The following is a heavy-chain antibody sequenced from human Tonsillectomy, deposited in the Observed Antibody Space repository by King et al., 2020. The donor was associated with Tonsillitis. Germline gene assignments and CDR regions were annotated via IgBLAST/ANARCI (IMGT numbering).Heavy chain of an antibody. D-gene: IGHD2-8*02. CDR1: GFSFNTAW. CDR3: TADSDAVGYGEFDY. V-gene: IGHV3-15*01. J-gene: IGHJ4*02. Sequence: VQLVESGGGLVKPGGSLRLSCAASGFSFNTAWMTWVRQAPGKGLEWVGRIKSNAGGGTTEYAAPVKDRFTISRDDSKNTLYLQMNSLKTEDTAVYDCTADSDAVGYGEFDYWGQGTLATVSS. CDR2: IKSNAGGGTT.